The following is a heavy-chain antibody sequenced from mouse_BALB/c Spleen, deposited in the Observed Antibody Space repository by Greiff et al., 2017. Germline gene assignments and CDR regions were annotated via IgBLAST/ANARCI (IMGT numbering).Heavy chain of an antibody. CDR2: IDPENGDT. CDR1: GFNIKDYY. CDR3: NPDRYDRDYAMDY. V-gene: IGHV14-4*02. Sequence: EVQLQQSGAELVRSGASVKLSCTASGFNIKDYYMHWVKQRPEQGLEWIGWIDPENGDTEYAPKFQGKATMTADTSSNTAYLQLSSLTSEDTAVYYCNPDRYDRDYAMDYWGQGTSVTVSS. J-gene: IGHJ4*01. D-gene: IGHD2-14*01.